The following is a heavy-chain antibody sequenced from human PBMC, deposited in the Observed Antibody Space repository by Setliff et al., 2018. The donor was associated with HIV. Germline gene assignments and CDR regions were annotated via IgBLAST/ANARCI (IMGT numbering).Heavy chain of an antibody. J-gene: IGHJ4*02. CDR1: GGTFSSYA. Sequence: ASVKVSCKASGGTFSSYAISWVRQAPGQGLDWMGGIIPVFGTTNYAQKFQGRVTMTRDTSTSTVYMELSSLRSEDTAVYYCAGTYYYGSGATRWGQGTLVTVSS. CDR3: AGTYYYGSGATR. D-gene: IGHD3-10*01. CDR2: IIPVFGTT. V-gene: IGHV1-69*05.